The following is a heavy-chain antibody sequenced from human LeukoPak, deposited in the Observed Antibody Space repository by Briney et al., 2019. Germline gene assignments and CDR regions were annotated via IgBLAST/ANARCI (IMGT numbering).Heavy chain of an antibody. CDR3: AKDLGSSSWVHYFDY. CDR1: GFTFSSYG. D-gene: IGHD6-13*01. V-gene: IGHV3-30*18. CDR2: ISYDGSNK. J-gene: IGHJ4*02. Sequence: PGGSLRLSCAASGFTFSSYGMHWVRQAPGKGLEWVAVISYDGSNKYYADSVKGRFTISRDNSKNTLYLQMNSLRAEDTAVNYCAKDLGSSSWVHYFDYWGQGTLVTVSS.